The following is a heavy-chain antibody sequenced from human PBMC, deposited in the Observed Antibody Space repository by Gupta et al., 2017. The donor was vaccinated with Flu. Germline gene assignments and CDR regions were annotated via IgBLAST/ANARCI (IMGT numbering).Heavy chain of an antibody. CDR1: SY. V-gene: IGHV3-74*03. Sequence: SYLQWVRQAPGKGLVWVSRINPDGSGTTYAESVKGRFTISRDNAKNTLYLQMNSLGDDDTAVYYCATVTSGCWGQGTLVTVSS. CDR3: ATVTSGC. CDR2: INPDGSGT. D-gene: IGHD4-17*01. J-gene: IGHJ4*02.